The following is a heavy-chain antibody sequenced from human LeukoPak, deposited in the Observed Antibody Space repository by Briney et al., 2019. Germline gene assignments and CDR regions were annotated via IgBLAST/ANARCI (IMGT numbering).Heavy chain of an antibody. CDR1: GFTFSSYG. Sequence: QAGGSLRLSCAASGFTFSSYGMHWVRQAPGKGLEWVSYISSSGSTIYYADSVKGRFTISRDNAKNSVYLQMNRLRAEDTAVYYCATTLNVATAGYFWGQGTLVIVSS. D-gene: IGHD5-12*01. CDR3: ATTLNVATAGYF. J-gene: IGHJ4*02. CDR2: ISSSGSTI. V-gene: IGHV3-48*04.